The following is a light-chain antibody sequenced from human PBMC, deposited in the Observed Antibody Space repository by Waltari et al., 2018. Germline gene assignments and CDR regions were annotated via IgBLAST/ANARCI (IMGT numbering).Light chain of an antibody. CDR1: SGSIGSGY. CDR2: EDK. J-gene: IGLJ3*02. Sequence: NFMLTQPHSVSESPGKTITISCTRSSGSIGSGYVQWYQQRPGSSPTTMIYEDKKRPSGFRDRFSCSIDSSANPASLTISGLKTEDEADYYCQSFDSTNPWVFGGGTKLTVL. V-gene: IGLV6-57*01. CDR3: QSFDSTNPWV.